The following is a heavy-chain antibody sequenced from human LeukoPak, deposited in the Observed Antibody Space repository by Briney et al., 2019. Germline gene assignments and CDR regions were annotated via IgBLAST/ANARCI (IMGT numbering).Heavy chain of an antibody. CDR1: GGSISSSTYY. Sequence: SETLSLTCTVSGGSISSSTYYWSWIRQPAGKGLEWIGRIYTSGSTNYNPSLKSRVTISVDTSKNQFSLKLSSVTAADTAVYYCARSGITMVRGVMSRFDPWGQGTLVTVSS. CDR2: IYTSGST. CDR3: ARSGITMVRGVMSRFDP. J-gene: IGHJ5*02. D-gene: IGHD3-10*01. V-gene: IGHV4-61*02.